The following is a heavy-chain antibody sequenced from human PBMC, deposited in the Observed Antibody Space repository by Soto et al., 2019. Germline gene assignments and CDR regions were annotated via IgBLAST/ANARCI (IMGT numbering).Heavy chain of an antibody. CDR2: MNPNSGNT. J-gene: IGHJ3*02. Sequence: GSVKVSCKAAGYTFTSYDINWVRQATGQGLEWVGWMNPNSGNTGYAQKFQGRFTMTRNTSISTAYMELISLRSEDTTVYYCARGSGYSDAFDIWGQGTMVTVTS. CDR1: GYTFTSYD. V-gene: IGHV1-8*01. CDR3: ARGSGYSDAFDI. D-gene: IGHD2-15*01.